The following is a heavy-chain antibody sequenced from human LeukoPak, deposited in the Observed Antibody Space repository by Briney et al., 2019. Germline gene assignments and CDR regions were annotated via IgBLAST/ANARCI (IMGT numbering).Heavy chain of an antibody. J-gene: IGHJ4*02. CDR2: ISWNSGSI. CDR3: AKAVTIFGVVTMGYFDY. V-gene: IGHV3-9*01. D-gene: IGHD3-3*01. Sequence: GRSLRLSCAASGFTFDDHAMHWVRQAPGKGLEWVSGISWNSGSIGYADSVKGRFTISRDNAKNSLYLQMNSLRAEDTALYYCAKAVTIFGVVTMGYFDYWGQGTLVTVSS. CDR1: GFTFDDHA.